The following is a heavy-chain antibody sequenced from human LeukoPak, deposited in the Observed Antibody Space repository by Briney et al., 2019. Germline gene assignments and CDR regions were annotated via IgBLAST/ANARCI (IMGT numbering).Heavy chain of an antibody. D-gene: IGHD1-26*01. CDR2: IKQDGSEK. CDR3: AREGGSLYFDY. Sequence: GGSLRLSCAASGFTFSSYWMSWVRQAPGKGLEWVANIKQDGSEKYYVDSVKGRFTISRDNAKNSLYLQTNSLRAEDTAVYYCAREGGSLYFDYWGQGTLVTVSS. CDR1: GFTFSSYW. V-gene: IGHV3-7*01. J-gene: IGHJ4*02.